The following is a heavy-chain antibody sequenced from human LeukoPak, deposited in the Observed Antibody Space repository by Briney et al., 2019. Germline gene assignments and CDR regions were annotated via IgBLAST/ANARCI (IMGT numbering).Heavy chain of an antibody. D-gene: IGHD3-10*01. CDR1: GFTFSSYS. Sequence: GGSLRLSCAASGFTFSSYSMNWVRQAPGKGLEWVSSISSSSSYIYYADSVKGRFTISRDNAKNSLYLQMNSLRAEDTAVYYCARDIERAGLWFGELPWPVWGQGTLVTVSS. V-gene: IGHV3-21*01. CDR3: ARDIERAGLWFGELPWPV. CDR2: ISSSSSYI. J-gene: IGHJ4*02.